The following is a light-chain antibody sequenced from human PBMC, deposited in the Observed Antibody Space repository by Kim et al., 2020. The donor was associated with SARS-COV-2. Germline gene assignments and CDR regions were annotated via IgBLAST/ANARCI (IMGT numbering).Light chain of an antibody. CDR2: GTS. CDR1: QSVSSN. V-gene: IGKV3-15*01. CDR3: QQYSNWPLT. Sequence: EIVMTQSPATLSVSPGERATLSCRASQSVSSNLAWYQQKPGQAPRLLIQGTSTRATGFPARFSGSGSGTEFTLTISSLQSEDFAVYYCQQYSNWPLTFGGGTKVEI. J-gene: IGKJ4*01.